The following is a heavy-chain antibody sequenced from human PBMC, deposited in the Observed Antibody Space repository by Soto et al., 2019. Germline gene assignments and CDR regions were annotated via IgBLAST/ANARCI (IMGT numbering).Heavy chain of an antibody. CDR2: IIHIFGTA. CDR1: GGTFSSYA. CDR3: ARGTNRYSSSSHYGMDG. D-gene: IGHD6-6*01. V-gene: IGHV1-69*13. J-gene: IGHJ6*02. Sequence: ASVKVSCKASGGTFSSYAISWVRQAPGQGLEWMGGIIHIFGTANYAQKFQGRVTITADEYTRTAYMELSRLRSHDAAFYYCARGTNRYSSSSHYGMDGCGQGTTVAVCS.